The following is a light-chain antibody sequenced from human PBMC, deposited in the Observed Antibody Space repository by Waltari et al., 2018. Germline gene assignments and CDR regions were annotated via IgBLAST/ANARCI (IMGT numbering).Light chain of an antibody. J-gene: IGKJ2*01. Sequence: EIVMTQSPATLSVSPGERATLSCRASQNIRSNLAWYRQKPGQAPRLLIYGASFRATGIPARISGIGSGTEFTLTISSLQSEDFAVYFCQQYDNWPPITFGQGTKLEIK. CDR2: GAS. V-gene: IGKV3-15*01. CDR1: QNIRSN. CDR3: QQYDNWPPIT.